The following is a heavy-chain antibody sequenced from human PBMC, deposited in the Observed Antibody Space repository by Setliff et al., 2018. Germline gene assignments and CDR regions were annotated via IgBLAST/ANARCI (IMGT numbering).Heavy chain of an antibody. D-gene: IGHD5-12*01. CDR1: GYTFTSYA. J-gene: IGHJ3*02. CDR2: INTNTGNP. Sequence: VASVKVSCKASGYTFTSYAMNWVRQAPGQGLEWMGWINTNTGNPTYAQGFTGRFVFSLDTSVSTTYLQISSLKAEDTAVYYCASSGYDVGGAFDIWGQGTMVTVSS. V-gene: IGHV7-4-1*02. CDR3: ASSGYDVGGAFDI.